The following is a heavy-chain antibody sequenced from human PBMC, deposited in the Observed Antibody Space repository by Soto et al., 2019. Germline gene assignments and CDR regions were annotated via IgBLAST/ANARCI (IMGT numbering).Heavy chain of an antibody. CDR2: IYYSGST. J-gene: IGHJ6*02. D-gene: IGHD6-19*01. CDR3: ATIAVAALYGMDV. Sequence: SETLSLTCTVSVGSISSSSYYWGWILQPPGKGLEWIGSIYYSGSTYYNPSLKSRVTISVDTSKNQFSLKLSSVTAAGTAVYYCATIAVAALYGMDVWGQGTTVTVSS. CDR1: VGSISSSSYY. V-gene: IGHV4-39*01.